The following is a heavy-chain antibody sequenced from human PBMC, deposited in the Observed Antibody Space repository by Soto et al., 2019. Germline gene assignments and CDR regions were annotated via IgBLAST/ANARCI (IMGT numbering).Heavy chain of an antibody. CDR1: RDTFSKYA. V-gene: IGHV1-69*01. CDR3: ARGETYLGV. J-gene: IGHJ6*02. D-gene: IGHD3-16*01. Sequence: QVQLVQSGAEVKKPGSSVKVSCKASRDTFSKYAFNWVRQAPGQVLEWMGWIIPIFGSRNYAEKFQGRVTITADESTSTAYMELRSLRFEDTAVYYCARGETYLGVWGQGTTVTVSS. CDR2: IIPIFGSR.